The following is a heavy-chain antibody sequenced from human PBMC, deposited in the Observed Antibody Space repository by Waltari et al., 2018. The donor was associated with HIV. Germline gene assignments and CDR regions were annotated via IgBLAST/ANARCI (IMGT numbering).Heavy chain of an antibody. V-gene: IGHV3-33*01. Sequence: QVQLVESGGGVVQPGRSLRLSCAASGFTFSSYGMHWVRQAPGKGLEWVAVIWYDGSNKYSADSLKGRFTISRDNSKNTLYLQMNSLRAEDTAVYYCARDLAYYDSSGYPDYWGQGTLVTVSS. J-gene: IGHJ4*02. D-gene: IGHD3-22*01. CDR3: ARDLAYYDSSGYPDY. CDR2: IWYDGSNK. CDR1: GFTFSSYG.